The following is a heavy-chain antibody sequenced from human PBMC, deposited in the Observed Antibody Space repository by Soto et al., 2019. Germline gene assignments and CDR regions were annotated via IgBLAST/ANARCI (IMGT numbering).Heavy chain of an antibody. CDR2: IVVGSGNT. J-gene: IGHJ6*02. CDR1: GFTFTSSA. D-gene: IGHD3-10*01. Sequence: SVKVSCKASGFTFTSSAVQWVRQARGQRLEWIGWIVVGSGNTNYAQKFQERVTITRDMSTSTAYMELSSLRSEDTAVYYCAAMLGEVIINTGMDAWGQETTVTVSS. V-gene: IGHV1-58*01. CDR3: AAMLGEVIINTGMDA.